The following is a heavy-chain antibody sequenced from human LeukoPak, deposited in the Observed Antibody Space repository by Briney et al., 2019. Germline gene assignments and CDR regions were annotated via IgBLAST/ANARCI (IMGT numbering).Heavy chain of an antibody. Sequence: GGSLRLSCAAFGFTFSGYALTWVRQAPGKGLEWVSLISGSGDTTNYADSVKGRFTISRDNSKNTLYLQMNSLGADDTAVYYCAKAFQRGWERDAFAFWGQGTLVTVSS. CDR3: AKAFQRGWERDAFAF. J-gene: IGHJ3*01. CDR1: GFTFSGYA. V-gene: IGHV3-23*01. CDR2: ISGSGDTT. D-gene: IGHD1-26*01.